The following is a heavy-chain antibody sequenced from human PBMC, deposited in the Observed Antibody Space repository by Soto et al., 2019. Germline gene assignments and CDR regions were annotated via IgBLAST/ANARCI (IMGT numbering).Heavy chain of an antibody. CDR1: GYRFTNYW. V-gene: IGHV5-51*01. D-gene: IGHD6-19*01. CDR3: ARGVVVAGTTNGFDI. CDR2: MYPGDSDT. J-gene: IGHJ3*02. Sequence: LGESLKISCKGSGYRFTNYWIGWVRQMPGKGLEWMGIMYPGDSDTIYSPPFQGQVTISVDKSTNTAYLQWSSLKASDTAMYYCARGVVVAGTTNGFDIWGQGTMVTVSS.